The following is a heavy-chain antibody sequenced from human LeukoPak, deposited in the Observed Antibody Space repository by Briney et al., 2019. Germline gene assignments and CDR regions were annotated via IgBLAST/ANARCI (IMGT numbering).Heavy chain of an antibody. CDR2: IYYSGST. D-gene: IGHD3-22*01. Sequence: SETLSLTCTVSGGSISSSSYYWGWIRQPPGKGLEWIGSIYYSGSTYYNPSLKSRVTISVDTSKNQFSLKLSSVTAADTAVYYCANYDSSGYYYPNAFDIWGQGIMVTVSS. V-gene: IGHV4-39*01. CDR3: ANYDSSGYYYPNAFDI. J-gene: IGHJ3*02. CDR1: GGSISSSSYY.